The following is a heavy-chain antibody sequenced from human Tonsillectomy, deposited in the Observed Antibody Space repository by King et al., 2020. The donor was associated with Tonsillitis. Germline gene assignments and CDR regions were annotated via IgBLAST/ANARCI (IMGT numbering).Heavy chain of an antibody. Sequence: VQLVESGGGLVKPGGSLRLSCAASGFTFSSYSMKWVRQAPGKGLEWVSSISSSSSYIFYADSVKGRFTISRDNAKNSLYLQMNSLRAEDTAVYYCARGGSPGGWYLDYWGQGTLVTVSS. D-gene: IGHD6-19*01. V-gene: IGHV3-21*01. CDR1: GFTFSSYS. CDR3: ARGGSPGGWYLDY. CDR2: ISSSSSYI. J-gene: IGHJ4*02.